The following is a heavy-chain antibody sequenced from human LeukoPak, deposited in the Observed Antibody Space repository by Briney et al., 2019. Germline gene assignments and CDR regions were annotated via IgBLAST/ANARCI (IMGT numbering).Heavy chain of an antibody. J-gene: IGHJ4*02. D-gene: IGHD3-22*01. CDR1: GYSFTSYW. CDR2: IYPGDSGT. V-gene: IGHV5-51*01. CDR3: ASASYYYDSSGYYSY. Sequence: GESLKISCKGSGYSFTSYWIGWVRQMPGKGVEWMGIIYPGDSGTRYSPSFQGQVTISADKSISTAYLQWSSLKASDTAMYYCASASYYYDSSGYYSYWGQGTLVTVSS.